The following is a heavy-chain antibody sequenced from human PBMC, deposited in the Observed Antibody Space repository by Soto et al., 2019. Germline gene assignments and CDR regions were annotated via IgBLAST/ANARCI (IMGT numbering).Heavy chain of an antibody. J-gene: IGHJ3*02. CDR1: GFTFDDYA. Sequence: EVQLVESGGGLVQPGRSLRLSCAASGFTFDDYAMHWVRQAPGKGLEWVSGISWNSGSIGYADSVKGRFTISRDNAKNSMYLQMNSLRAEDTALYYCAKAYRVAVAVDDALDIWGQGTMVTVSS. D-gene: IGHD6-19*01. CDR2: ISWNSGSI. V-gene: IGHV3-9*01. CDR3: AKAYRVAVAVDDALDI.